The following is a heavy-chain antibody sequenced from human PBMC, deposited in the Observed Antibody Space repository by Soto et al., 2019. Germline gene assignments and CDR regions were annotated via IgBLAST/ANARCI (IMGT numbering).Heavy chain of an antibody. CDR3: ARVFRRDSHGIAVAGTGPAPTYSDAFDI. J-gene: IGHJ3*02. CDR2: TYYRSKWYN. CDR1: GDSVSSNSAA. Sequence: SQTLSLTCAISGDSVSSNSAAWNWIRQSPSRGLEWLGRTYYRSKWYNDYAVSVKSRITINPDTSKNQFSLQLNSVTPEDTAVYYCARVFRRDSHGIAVAGTGPAPTYSDAFDIWGQGTMVTVSS. V-gene: IGHV6-1*01. D-gene: IGHD6-19*01.